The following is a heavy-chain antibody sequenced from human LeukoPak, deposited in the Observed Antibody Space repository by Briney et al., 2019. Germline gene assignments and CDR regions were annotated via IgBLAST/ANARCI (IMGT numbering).Heavy chain of an antibody. J-gene: IGHJ4*02. CDR2: ITASSSSI. CDR3: ARDGASIGIAAAGPYYFNS. D-gene: IGHD6-13*01. Sequence: GGSLRLSCAASGFTFSSYSMNWVRQAPGKGLEWVSYITASSSSIYYADSVRGRFTISRDNAKNSLYLQMNNLRAEDTAVYYCARDGASIGIAAAGPYYFNSWGQGTLVTVSS. CDR1: GFTFSSYS. V-gene: IGHV3-48*04.